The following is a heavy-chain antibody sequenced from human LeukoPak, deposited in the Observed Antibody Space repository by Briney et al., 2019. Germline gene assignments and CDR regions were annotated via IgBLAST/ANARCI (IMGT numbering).Heavy chain of an antibody. CDR2: INPSGGST. J-gene: IGHJ6*02. V-gene: IGHV1-46*01. Sequence: ASVKVSCKASVYTSINYYIHGVRQAPGQGLEWMAIINPSGGSTSYAQTFQGRVTMTRDTSTNTVDMELSSLRFEDTVVYYCAREGYGSGRRLGLDVWGQGTTVTVSS. CDR1: VYTSINYY. CDR3: AREGYGSGRRLGLDV. D-gene: IGHD3-10*01.